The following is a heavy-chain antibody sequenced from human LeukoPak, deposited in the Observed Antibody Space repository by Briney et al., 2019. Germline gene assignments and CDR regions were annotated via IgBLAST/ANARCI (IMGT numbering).Heavy chain of an antibody. Sequence: SETLSLTCAVDGGSFSGYYWSWIRQPPGKGLEWIGEINHSGSTNYNPSLKSRVTISVDTSKNQFSLKLSSVTAADTAVYYCARSYSNYAYYYMDVWGKGTTVTVSS. J-gene: IGHJ6*03. CDR3: ARSYSNYAYYYMDV. V-gene: IGHV4-34*01. D-gene: IGHD4-11*01. CDR2: INHSGST. CDR1: GGSFSGYY.